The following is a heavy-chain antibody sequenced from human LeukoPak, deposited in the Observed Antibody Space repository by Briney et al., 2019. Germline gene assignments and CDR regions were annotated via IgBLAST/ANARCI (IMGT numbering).Heavy chain of an antibody. Sequence: PGGSLRLSCAASGFTFNRAWMSWVRQTPEKRLEFVANIKEDGSEKYYVDSVKGRFTISRDNTKNSLYLQMDSLRVDDTAIYYCARAYSWGQGTRVTVSS. CDR1: GFTFNRAW. J-gene: IGHJ5*02. V-gene: IGHV3-7*04. D-gene: IGHD2-21*01. CDR3: ARAYS. CDR2: IKEDGSEK.